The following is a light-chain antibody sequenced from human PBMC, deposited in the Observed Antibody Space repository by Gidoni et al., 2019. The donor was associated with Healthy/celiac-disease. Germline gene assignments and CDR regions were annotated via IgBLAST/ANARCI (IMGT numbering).Light chain of an antibody. CDR3: AAWDASLTGWV. CDR1: SSNIGGNI. Sequence: QSVLTQPPSTSGTPGQRVTISCSGSSSNIGGNIVNWYKQLPGTAPRLLMYSNDQRPSGVPDRFSGSKSGTSVSLAISGLQSEDEADYYCAAWDASLTGWVFGGGTKLTVL. CDR2: SND. J-gene: IGLJ3*02. V-gene: IGLV1-44*01.